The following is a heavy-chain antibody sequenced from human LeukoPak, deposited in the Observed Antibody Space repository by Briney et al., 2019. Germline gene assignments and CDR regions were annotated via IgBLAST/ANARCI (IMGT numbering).Heavy chain of an antibody. CDR2: ISSSAYI. Sequence: GGSLRLSCAASGFTFSSYYMHWVRQAPGKGLEWVSSISSSAYIYYGDSVKGRFTISRDNAKDSLYLQMSSLRAEDTAVYYCAKDYSSGAGPDYWGQGTLVTVSS. J-gene: IGHJ4*02. CDR1: GFTFSSYY. D-gene: IGHD6-19*01. CDR3: AKDYSSGAGPDY. V-gene: IGHV3-69-1*01.